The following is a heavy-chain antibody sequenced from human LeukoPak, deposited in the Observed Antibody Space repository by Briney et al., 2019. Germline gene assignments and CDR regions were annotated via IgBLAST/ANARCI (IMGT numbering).Heavy chain of an antibody. D-gene: IGHD2-15*01. V-gene: IGHV6-1*01. CDR1: GESVASNSAA. CDR3: ARMRLGYCSGGSCYGTFDY. Sequence: SHTLSLTSAISGESVASNSAAWNWIRQSPSRGLEWLGRTYYRSKWYNDYAVSVKSRITINPDTSKNQFSLQLNSVTPEDTAVYYCARMRLGYCSGGSCYGTFDYWGQGTLVTVSS. J-gene: IGHJ4*02. CDR2: TYYRSKWYN.